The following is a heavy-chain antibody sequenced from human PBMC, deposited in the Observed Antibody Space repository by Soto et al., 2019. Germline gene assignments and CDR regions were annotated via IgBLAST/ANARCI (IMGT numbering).Heavy chain of an antibody. J-gene: IGHJ4*02. CDR3: ARVPRAARYYFDY. D-gene: IGHD6-25*01. CDR2: IYHSGST. Sequence: SETLSLTCAVSSGSISSSNWWSWVRQPPGKGLEWIGEIYHSGSTNYNPSLKSRVTISVDKSKNQFSLKLSSVTAADTAVYYCARVPRAARYYFDYWGQGTLVTVSS. V-gene: IGHV4-4*02. CDR1: SGSISSSNW.